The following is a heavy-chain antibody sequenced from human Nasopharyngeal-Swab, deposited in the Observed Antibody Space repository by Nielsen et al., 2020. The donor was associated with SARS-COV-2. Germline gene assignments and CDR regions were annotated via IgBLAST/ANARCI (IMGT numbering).Heavy chain of an antibody. CDR1: GGSSNGFY. Sequence: SQTLSLTCSVSGGSSNGFYWNWIRQPPGKGLEWIGEINHNERTNYNPSLKSRVTMSVDTSNNRVSLKLTSLTPTETAVYYCARAGRVGDAYTGLDVWGQGTTVTVSS. CDR3: ARAGRVGDAYTGLDV. J-gene: IGHJ6*02. CDR2: INHNERT. D-gene: IGHD5-24*01. V-gene: IGHV4-34*01.